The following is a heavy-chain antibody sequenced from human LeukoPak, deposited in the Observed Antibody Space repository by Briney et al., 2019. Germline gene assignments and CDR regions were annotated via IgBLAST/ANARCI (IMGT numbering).Heavy chain of an antibody. CDR3: ARIITSGWWLFDY. CDR1: GYSFTSYW. J-gene: IGHJ4*02. D-gene: IGHD6-19*01. Sequence: GESLKISCKGSGYSFTSYWIGWVRQMPGKGLEWMGIIYPGDSDTRYSPSFQGQVTISADKSISTACLQWSSLKASDTAMYYCARIITSGWWLFDYWGQGTLVTVSS. V-gene: IGHV5-51*01. CDR2: IYPGDSDT.